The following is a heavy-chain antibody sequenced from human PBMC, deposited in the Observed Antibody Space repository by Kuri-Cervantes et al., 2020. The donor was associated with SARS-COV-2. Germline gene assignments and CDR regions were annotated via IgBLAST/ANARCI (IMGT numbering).Heavy chain of an antibody. CDR1: GFTFSSYA. D-gene: IGHD3-3*01. Sequence: GESLKISCAASGFTFSSYAMHWVRQAPGKGLEWVAVISYDGSNKYYADSVKGRFTISRDNSKNTLYLQMNSLRAEDTAVYYCARDHAVLRFLEDPMDVWGQGTTVTVSS. J-gene: IGHJ6*02. V-gene: IGHV3-30*01. CDR3: ARDHAVLRFLEDPMDV. CDR2: ISYDGSNK.